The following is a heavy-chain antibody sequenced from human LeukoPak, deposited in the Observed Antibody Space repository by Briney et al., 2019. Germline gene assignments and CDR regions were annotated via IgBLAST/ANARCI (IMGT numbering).Heavy chain of an antibody. CDR2: INHSGST. CDR3: ARVLYSSGAYDAFDI. D-gene: IGHD5-18*01. CDR1: GGSFSGYY. Sequence: SETLSLTCAVYGGSFSGYYWSWIRHPPGKGLELIGEINHSGSTNYNPSLKSRVTISVDTSKNQFSLKLSSVTAADTAVYYCARVLYSSGAYDAFDIWGQGTMVTVSS. J-gene: IGHJ3*02. V-gene: IGHV4-34*01.